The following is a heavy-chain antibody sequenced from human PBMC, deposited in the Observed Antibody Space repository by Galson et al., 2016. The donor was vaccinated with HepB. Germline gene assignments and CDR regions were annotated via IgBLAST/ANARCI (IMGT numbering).Heavy chain of an antibody. CDR3: ATRGYSSGPYFDN. CDR2: ISAYNGNT. V-gene: IGHV1-18*01. Sequence: SVKVSCKASGYTFTSYGITWVRQAPGQGLEWMGWISAYNGNTKYAHKLQGRVTMTRDTSTSTAYMELRSLRSDDTAMYYCATRGYSSGPYFDNWGQGTLLTVSS. D-gene: IGHD5-18*01. J-gene: IGHJ4*02. CDR1: GYTFTSYG.